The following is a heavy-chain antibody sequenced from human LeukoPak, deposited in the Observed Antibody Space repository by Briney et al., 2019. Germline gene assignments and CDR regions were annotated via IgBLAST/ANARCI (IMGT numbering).Heavy chain of an antibody. Sequence: GGPLRLSCAASGFTLSDYAMNWVRQAPGKGGEWISYIRGRGSTIYSADSVKGRFTISRDNAKNSVYLQMNSLRDEDTAVYYCARDRPPYYDFWSDSDDHFDYWGQGTLVTVSS. CDR3: ARDRPPYYDFWSDSDDHFDY. D-gene: IGHD3-3*01. CDR2: IRGRGSTI. V-gene: IGHV3-48*02. J-gene: IGHJ4*02. CDR1: GFTLSDYA.